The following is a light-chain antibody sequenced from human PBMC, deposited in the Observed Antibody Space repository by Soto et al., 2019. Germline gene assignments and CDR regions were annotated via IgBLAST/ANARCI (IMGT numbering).Light chain of an antibody. CDR1: SSDVGGYNY. J-gene: IGLJ1*01. Sequence: QSALTQPRSVSGSPGQSVTISCTGTSSDVGGYNYVSWYQQHPGKAPKLMVYDVSKRPSGVPDRLSGSKSGHTASLTISGLQAEDEADYYCSSYAGSSNVFGTGTKVTVL. CDR2: DVS. V-gene: IGLV2-11*01. CDR3: SSYAGSSNV.